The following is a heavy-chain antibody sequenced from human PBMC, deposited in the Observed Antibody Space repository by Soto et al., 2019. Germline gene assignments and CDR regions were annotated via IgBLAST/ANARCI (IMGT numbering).Heavy chain of an antibody. CDR3: AKGGGAAARRGGWFDP. J-gene: IGHJ5*02. Sequence: EVQLLEAGGGLVQPGGSLRLSCAASGFTFSSYAMSWVRQAPGKGLEWFSAISGSGGSTYYADSVKGRFTISRDNSKNTLYQQMNSLRAEDTAVYYCAKGGGAAARRGGWFDPWGQGTLVTVSS. CDR2: ISGSGGST. V-gene: IGHV3-23*01. CDR1: GFTFSSYA. D-gene: IGHD6-13*01.